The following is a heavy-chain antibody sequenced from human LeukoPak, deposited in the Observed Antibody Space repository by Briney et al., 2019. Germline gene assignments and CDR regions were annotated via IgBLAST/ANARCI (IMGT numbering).Heavy chain of an antibody. CDR1: GGTFSSYA. Sequence: ASVKVSCKASGGTFSSYAISWVRQAPGQGLEWMGRIIPILGIANYAQKFQGRVTITADKSTSTAYMELSSLRSEDTAVYYCARGGSGYYYYGMDVWGQGTTVTVSS. CDR3: ARGGSGYYYYGMDV. V-gene: IGHV1-69*04. J-gene: IGHJ6*02. D-gene: IGHD3-10*01. CDR2: IIPILGIA.